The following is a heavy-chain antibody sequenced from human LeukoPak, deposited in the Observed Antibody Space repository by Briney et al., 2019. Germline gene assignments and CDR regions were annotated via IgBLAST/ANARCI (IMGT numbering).Heavy chain of an antibody. CDR1: GFTFSGYY. Sequence: GGCLRLSREGSGFTFSGYYMSWIPHAPGKGLEWDSYINPTGIPIYYADSLKCGFTISRDKAKKSLDLQMYSLRAEDTAVYYCARVRGSGFCSGSSCAKDPGYYYYVDVWGKGTTVTVS. J-gene: IGHJ6*03. D-gene: IGHD2-2*01. CDR2: INPTGIPI. V-gene: IGHV3-11*01. CDR3: ARVRGSGFCSGSSCAKDPGYYYYVDV.